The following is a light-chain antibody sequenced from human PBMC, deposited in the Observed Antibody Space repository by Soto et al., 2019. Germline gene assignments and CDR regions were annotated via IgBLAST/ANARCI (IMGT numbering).Light chain of an antibody. J-gene: IGKJ2*01. CDR2: AAS. Sequence: DVQMTQSPSSLFASIGDRVTLTCRSSRDISQYLNWYQQRPGKAPTVLIYAASVLQDGVPSRFSGPGPGTDFSLTISSLQREDSATYFCQQSSAVPYTFGRGTKL. V-gene: IGKV1-39*01. CDR3: QQSSAVPYT. CDR1: RDISQY.